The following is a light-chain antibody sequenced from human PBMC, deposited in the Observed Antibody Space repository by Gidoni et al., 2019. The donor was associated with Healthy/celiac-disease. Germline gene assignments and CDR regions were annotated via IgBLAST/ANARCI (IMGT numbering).Light chain of an antibody. V-gene: IGKV1-39*01. CDR3: QQSYSTSWT. CDR2: AAS. Sequence: DIQMTPSPSSLSASVGDRVTITCRASQSISSYLNWYQQKPGKAPKLLIYAASSLQSGVPSRFSGRGSGTDFTLTISSMQPEDFATYYCQQSYSTSWTFGQGTKVEIK. CDR1: QSISSY. J-gene: IGKJ1*01.